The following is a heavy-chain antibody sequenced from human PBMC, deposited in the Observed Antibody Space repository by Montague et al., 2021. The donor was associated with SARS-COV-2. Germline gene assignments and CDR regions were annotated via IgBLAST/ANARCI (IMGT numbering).Heavy chain of an antibody. CDR2: TRPDQTIK. D-gene: IGHD3-10*01. CDR3: VREGLTTSGYYFDS. CDR1: GFPFSDYW. V-gene: IGHV3-7*03. J-gene: IGHJ4*02. Sequence: SLRLSCAAAGFPFSDYWVSWVRQAPGKGLEWVANTRPDQTIKNFVDSVKGRFAISRDNAKNSLYLQMNSLRLDDTAVYYCVREGLTTSGYYFDSWGQGTLVAVSS.